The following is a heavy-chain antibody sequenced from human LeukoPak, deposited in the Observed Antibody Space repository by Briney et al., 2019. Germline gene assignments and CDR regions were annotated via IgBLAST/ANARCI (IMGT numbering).Heavy chain of an antibody. D-gene: IGHD6-13*01. V-gene: IGHV4-39*01. CDR1: GGSISSSSYY. J-gene: IGHJ4*02. CDR3: ARRGIAAAGTLGFDY. Sequence: SETLSLTCTVSGGSISSSSYYWGWIRQPPGKGLEWIGSIYYSGSTYYNPSLKSRVTISVDTSKNQFSLKLSSVTAADTAVYYCARRGIAAAGTLGFDYWGQGTLVTVSS. CDR2: IYYSGST.